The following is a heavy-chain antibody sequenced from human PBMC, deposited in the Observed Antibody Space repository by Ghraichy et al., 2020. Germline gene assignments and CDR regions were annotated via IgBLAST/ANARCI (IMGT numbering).Heavy chain of an antibody. CDR1: GDSISSAYY. CDR3: TRPAMWRPRNGAFDI. D-gene: IGHD2-2*01. J-gene: IGHJ3*02. Sequence: SQTLSLTCAVSGDSISSAYYWGWIRQPPGKGLEWNGNIYHSGNTYSNPPLKSRVTISGDTSKDQFSLKLNAVTAADTAVYYCTRPAMWRPRNGAFDIWGQETMVTVSS. V-gene: IGHV4-38-2*01. CDR2: IYHSGNT.